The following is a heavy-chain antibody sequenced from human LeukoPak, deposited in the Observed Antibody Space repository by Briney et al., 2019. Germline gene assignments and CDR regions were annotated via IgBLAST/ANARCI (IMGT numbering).Heavy chain of an antibody. J-gene: IGHJ4*02. CDR3: ARVYGSGID. CDR1: GFTFSSYA. CDR2: ISYDGSNK. V-gene: IGHV3-30*04. D-gene: IGHD3-10*01. Sequence: PGGSLRLSCAASGFTFSSYAMHWVRQAPGKGLEWVAVISYDGSNKYYADSVKGRFTISRDNAKNSLYLQMNSLRAEDTAVYYCARVYGSGIDWGQGTLVTVSS.